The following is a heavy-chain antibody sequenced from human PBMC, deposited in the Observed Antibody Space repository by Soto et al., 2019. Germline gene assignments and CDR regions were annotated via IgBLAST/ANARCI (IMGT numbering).Heavy chain of an antibody. V-gene: IGHV3-74*01. CDR3: TREIWHSDC. Sequence: PGGSLRLSCAASGFTLSPYWMNWVRQVPGKGLVWVSQISPDGGTTFYADSVKGRFTISRDNAKNTLYLQMDSLSADDTAVYYCTREIWHSDCWGQGTLVTVSS. CDR1: GFTLSPYW. CDR2: ISPDGGTT. J-gene: IGHJ4*02.